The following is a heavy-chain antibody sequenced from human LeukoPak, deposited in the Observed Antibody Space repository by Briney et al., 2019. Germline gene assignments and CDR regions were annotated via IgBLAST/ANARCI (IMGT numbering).Heavy chain of an antibody. V-gene: IGHV1-2*02. Sequence: ASVKLSCKASGYTFTGYYMHWVRQAPGQGLEWMRLINPNSSGTNYAQKFHGRVTMTRDTSISTAYMELSRLRSDDTAVYYCARDPASDTAMGVFWGQGTLVTVSS. CDR1: GYTFTGYY. CDR3: ARDPASDTAMGVF. J-gene: IGHJ4*02. CDR2: INPNSSGT. D-gene: IGHD5-18*01.